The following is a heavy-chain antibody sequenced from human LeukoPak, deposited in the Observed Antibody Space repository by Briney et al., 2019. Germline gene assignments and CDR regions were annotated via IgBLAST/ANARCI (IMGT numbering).Heavy chain of an antibody. J-gene: IGHJ4*02. Sequence: EASVKVSCKASGYTFISYGMSWVRQAPGQGLEWMGWINTYNGNTDYAQKLQGRVTMTTDTSTSTAYMELRSLRSDDTAVYYCASHGGDSSGYHFTYWGQGTLVTVSS. D-gene: IGHD3-22*01. CDR3: ASHGGDSSGYHFTY. V-gene: IGHV1-18*01. CDR1: GYTFISYG. CDR2: INTYNGNT.